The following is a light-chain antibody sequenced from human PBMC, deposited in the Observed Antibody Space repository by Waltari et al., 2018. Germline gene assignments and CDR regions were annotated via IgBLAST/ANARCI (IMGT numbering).Light chain of an antibody. J-gene: IGLJ3*02. V-gene: IGLV2-23*02. CDR2: EVT. CDR3: FSYAGSRNWV. CDR1: NSDVGSYNL. Sequence: QSALTQAASVSGSPGQSITMSWTGTNSDVGSYNLVPWYQQNPGETPKLMIFEVTNRPSGVSNRFSGSKSGNTASLTISGLQAEDEAHYYCFSYAGSRNWVFGGGTKLTVL.